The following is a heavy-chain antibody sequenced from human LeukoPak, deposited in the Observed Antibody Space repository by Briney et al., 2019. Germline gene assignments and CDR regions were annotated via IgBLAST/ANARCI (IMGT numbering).Heavy chain of an antibody. V-gene: IGHV3-30*04. CDR1: GFTLSSYA. Sequence: SGRSLRLSCAASGFTLSSYAMHWVRQAPGKGLEWVAVISYDGSNKYYADSVKGRFTISRDNSKNTLYLQMNSLRAEDTAVYYCAREVGYYFDYWGQGTLVTVSS. CDR2: ISYDGSNK. CDR3: AREVGYYFDY. J-gene: IGHJ4*02.